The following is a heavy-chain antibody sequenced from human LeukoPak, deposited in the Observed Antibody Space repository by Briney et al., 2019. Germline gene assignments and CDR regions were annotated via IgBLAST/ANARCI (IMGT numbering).Heavy chain of an antibody. D-gene: IGHD2-15*01. Sequence: PGVSLRLSCAASGFTVSSNYMSCVRQAPGKGREWVSVIYSGGSTYYADSVKGRFTISRDNSKNTLYLQMNSLRAEDTAVYYCARDVEYCSGGSCYAYDYWGQGTLVTVSS. CDR3: ARDVEYCSGGSCYAYDY. V-gene: IGHV3-53*01. J-gene: IGHJ4*02. CDR1: GFTVSSNY. CDR2: IYSGGST.